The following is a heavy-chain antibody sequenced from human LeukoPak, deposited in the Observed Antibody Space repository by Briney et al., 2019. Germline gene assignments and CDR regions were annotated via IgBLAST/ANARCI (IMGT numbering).Heavy chain of an antibody. CDR1: GYTSTTYY. Sequence: GASVKVSCKASGYTSTTYYMHWVRQAPGQGLEWMGIINPSGGSTTYAQKFQGRVTMTRDTSTSTVNMELSSLRSEDTAVYYCARRAVADYYYYNMDAWGKGTTVTVSS. V-gene: IGHV1-46*01. D-gene: IGHD6-19*01. CDR2: INPSGGST. CDR3: ARRAVADYYYYNMDA. J-gene: IGHJ6*03.